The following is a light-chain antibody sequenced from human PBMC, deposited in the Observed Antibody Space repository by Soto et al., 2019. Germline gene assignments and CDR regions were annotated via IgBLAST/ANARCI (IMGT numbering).Light chain of an antibody. J-gene: IGLJ2*01. CDR1: SSDVGGYNC. CDR2: EDS. V-gene: IGLV2-8*01. Sequence: QSVLTQPPSASGSPGQSVTISCTGTSSDVGGYNCVSWYQQHPGKAPKLMIYEDSKRPSGVPDRFSGSKSGNTASLTVSGLQAEDEADYYCRSYAGSNIPVVFGGGTKLTVL. CDR3: RSYAGSNIPVV.